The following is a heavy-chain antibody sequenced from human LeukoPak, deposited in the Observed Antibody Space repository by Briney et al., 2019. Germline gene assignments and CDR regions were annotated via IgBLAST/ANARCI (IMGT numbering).Heavy chain of an antibody. CDR3: ASRYSSSLDAFDI. CDR2: ISSSSSTI. Sequence: GGSLRLSCAASGFTFSTYSMSWVRQAPGKGLEWVSYISSSSSTIYYADSVKGRFTISRDNAKNSLYLQMNSLRAEDTAVYYCASRYSSSLDAFDIWGQGTMVTVSS. CDR1: GFTFSTYS. J-gene: IGHJ3*02. V-gene: IGHV3-48*04. D-gene: IGHD6-13*01.